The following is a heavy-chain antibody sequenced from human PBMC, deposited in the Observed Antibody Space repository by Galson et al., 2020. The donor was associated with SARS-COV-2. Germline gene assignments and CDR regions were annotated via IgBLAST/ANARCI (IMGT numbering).Heavy chain of an antibody. CDR3: AGGSWSKVGY. D-gene: IGHD3-10*01. V-gene: IGHV3-7*01. J-gene: IGHJ4*02. Sequence: GGSLRLSCVASGFIYWMTWVRQAPGKGLEWVANINQDGSEKNSVDSVKGRFTISRDNAKNSLYLQMDSLRAEDTAVYYCAGGSWSKVGYWGRGTLVTVSS. CDR1: GFIYW. CDR2: INQDGSEK.